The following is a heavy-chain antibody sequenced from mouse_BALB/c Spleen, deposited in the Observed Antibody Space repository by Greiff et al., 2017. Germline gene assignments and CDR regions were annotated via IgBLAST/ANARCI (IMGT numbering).Heavy chain of an antibody. Sequence: EVHLVESGGGLVQPGGSRKLSCAASGFTFSSYDMSWVRQTPEKRLEWVAYISSGGGSTYYPDTVKGRFTISRDNAKNTLYLQMSSLKSEDTAMYYCARLGYGNYVYAMDYWGQGTSVTVSS. D-gene: IGHD2-10*02. V-gene: IGHV5-12-1*01. CDR3: ARLGYGNYVYAMDY. CDR1: GFTFSSYD. CDR2: ISSGGGST. J-gene: IGHJ4*01.